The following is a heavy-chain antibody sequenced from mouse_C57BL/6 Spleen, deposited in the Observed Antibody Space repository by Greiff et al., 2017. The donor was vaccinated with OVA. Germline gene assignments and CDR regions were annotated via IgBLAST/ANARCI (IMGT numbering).Heavy chain of an antibody. CDR2: IYPGDGDT. CDR3: AIGEYYGGYFDV. CDR1: GYAFSSSW. J-gene: IGHJ1*03. V-gene: IGHV1-82*01. D-gene: IGHD1-2*01. Sequence: QVQLQQSGPELVKPGASVKISCKASGYAFSSSWMNWVKQRPGKGLEWIGRIYPGDGDTNYNGKFKGKATLTADKSSSTAYMLLSSLTSEDSAVYFCAIGEYYGGYFDVWGKGTTVTVSS.